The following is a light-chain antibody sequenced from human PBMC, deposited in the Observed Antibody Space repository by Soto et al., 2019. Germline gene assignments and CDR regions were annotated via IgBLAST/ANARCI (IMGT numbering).Light chain of an antibody. CDR1: SSNIGNNY. Sequence: QSVLTQPPSVSAAPGQKVTISCSGSSSNIGNNYVSWYQQLPGTAPKLLIYDNNKRPSGIPDRFSGSKSGTSATLGITGLQTGDEADYYCGTWDSSRSAVVVFGGGTQLTVL. CDR2: DNN. V-gene: IGLV1-51*01. J-gene: IGLJ2*01. CDR3: GTWDSSRSAVVV.